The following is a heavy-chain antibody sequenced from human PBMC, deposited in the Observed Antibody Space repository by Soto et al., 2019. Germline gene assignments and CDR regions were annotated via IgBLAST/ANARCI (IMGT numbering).Heavy chain of an antibody. Sequence: VQLLESGGGLVPPGGSLRLSCAASGYTFSNYAMSWVRQAPGKGLEWVSTIRGNGDGTYYADSVKGRFTISRDNSKNTLSLQMNSLRVEDTASYYCAAAGAGTFDLWGQGTMVTVSS. D-gene: IGHD3-10*01. CDR3: AAAGAGTFDL. CDR2: IRGNGDGT. CDR1: GYTFSNYA. V-gene: IGHV3-23*01. J-gene: IGHJ3*01.